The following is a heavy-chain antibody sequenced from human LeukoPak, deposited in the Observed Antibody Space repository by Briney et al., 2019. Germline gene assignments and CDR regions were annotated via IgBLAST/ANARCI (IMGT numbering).Heavy chain of an antibody. V-gene: IGHV3-23*01. Sequence: GGSLRLSCAASGFTFSNYGMSWVRQAPGKGLKWVSAISGNGDTTYYADSVKGRFTISRDNSKNTLYLQMNSLRAEDTAVYYCAKDRSVVTRYYFDYWGQGTLVTVSS. CDR1: GFTFSNYG. CDR2: ISGNGDTT. D-gene: IGHD4-23*01. J-gene: IGHJ4*02. CDR3: AKDRSVVTRYYFDY.